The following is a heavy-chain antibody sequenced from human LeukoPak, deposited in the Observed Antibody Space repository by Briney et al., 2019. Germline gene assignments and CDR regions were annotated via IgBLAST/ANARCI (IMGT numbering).Heavy chain of an antibody. Sequence: GGSLRLSCAVSGFTSSNYWMSWVRQAPGKGVEWVANIKEDGGETYYVDSLRGGFTISRDHAKTSLYLQLSSLRAEDTAVYYCARDRRIMVPAQNSFDPCGHGTLVTVSS. J-gene: IGHJ5*02. V-gene: IGHV3-7*01. CDR3: ARDRRIMVPAQNSFDP. CDR1: GFTSSNYW. CDR2: IKEDGGET. D-gene: IGHD3-10*01.